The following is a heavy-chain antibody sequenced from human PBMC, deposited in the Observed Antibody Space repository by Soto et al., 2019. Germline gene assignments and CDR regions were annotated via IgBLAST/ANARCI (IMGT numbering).Heavy chain of an antibody. Sequence: PGGSLRLSCETSGFTFSSYWMHWVRQVPGKGLVWVSRLNGDGTTTNYADSVKGRFTISRDNAKNTVYLQMSSLRAEDTAVYYCARGIRIYYAMDVWGQGTTVTFSS. CDR3: ARGIRIYYAMDV. CDR2: LNGDGTTT. CDR1: GFTFSSYW. J-gene: IGHJ6*02. V-gene: IGHV3-74*01. D-gene: IGHD2-15*01.